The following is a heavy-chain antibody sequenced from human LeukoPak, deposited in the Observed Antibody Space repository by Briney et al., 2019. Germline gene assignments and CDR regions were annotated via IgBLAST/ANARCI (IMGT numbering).Heavy chain of an antibody. CDR3: ARDVDDVVVIPAAMDV. CDR2: FVPVFGTA. CDR1: GGTFSNYA. V-gene: IGHV1-69*13. D-gene: IGHD2-2*01. J-gene: IGHJ6*02. Sequence: SVKVSCKASGGTFSNYAISWVRQAPGQRLEWMGGFVPVFGTAHYAQNFQGRVTITADESTSTVYLELSSLRSEDTAVYYCARDVDDVVVIPAAMDVWGQGTAVTVSS.